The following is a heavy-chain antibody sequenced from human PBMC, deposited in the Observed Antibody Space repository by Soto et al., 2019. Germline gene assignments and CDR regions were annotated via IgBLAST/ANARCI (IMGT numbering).Heavy chain of an antibody. J-gene: IGHJ4*02. D-gene: IGHD5-18*01. CDR1: GGSISSAAYY. V-gene: IGHV4-31*03. CDR3: AREYNYGSNFFDC. Sequence: QVQLQESGPGLVKPSQTLSLTCTVSGGSISSAAYYWSWIRQHPGKGLEWIGYSSHSGSTYYNPSLKIRVIISVDTSKNMFSLSLTSVTAAATAVYYCAREYNYGSNFFDCWGQGALVTVSS. CDR2: SSHSGST.